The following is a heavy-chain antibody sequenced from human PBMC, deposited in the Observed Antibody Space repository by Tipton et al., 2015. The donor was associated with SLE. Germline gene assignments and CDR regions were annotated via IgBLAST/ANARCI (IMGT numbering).Heavy chain of an antibody. J-gene: IGHJ4*02. CDR2: ISVYNGNR. V-gene: IGHV1-18*04. CDR1: GYTFTNYG. CDR3: ASQGYCSGGSCPDFDY. Sequence: QLVQSGPEVKKPGTSVKVSCKASGYTFTNYGISWVRQAPGQGLEWMGWISVYNGNRNYAQKFQGRVTITADKSTSTAYMELSSLRSEDTAVYYCASQGYCSGGSCPDFDYWRQGTLVTVSS. D-gene: IGHD2-15*01.